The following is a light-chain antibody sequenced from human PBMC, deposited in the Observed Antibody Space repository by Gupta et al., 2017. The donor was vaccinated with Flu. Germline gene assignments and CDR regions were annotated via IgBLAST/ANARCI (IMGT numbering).Light chain of an antibody. Sequence: GDNIGDKSVHWYQQRPGQAPVLVVYDDSARPSGVPERFSGSNSGNTATLTISSVEAGDEADYYCQVFAAWSDHSVVFGGGTKLTVL. CDR3: QVFAAWSDHSVV. CDR2: DDS. CDR1: NIGDKS. V-gene: IGLV3-21*02. J-gene: IGLJ2*01.